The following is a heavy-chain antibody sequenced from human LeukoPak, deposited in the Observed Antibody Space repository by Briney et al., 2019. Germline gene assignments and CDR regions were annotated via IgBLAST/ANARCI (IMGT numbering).Heavy chain of an antibody. Sequence: SETLSLTCTVSGGSISRYYWSWIRQPPGKGREWIGYIYYSGSTNYNPSLKSRVTISVDTSKNQFSLKLSSVTAADTAVYYCARVGYCSGGSCYGGYYGMDVWGQGTTVTVSS. CDR1: GGSISRYY. CDR3: ARVGYCSGGSCYGGYYGMDV. CDR2: IYYSGST. J-gene: IGHJ6*02. V-gene: IGHV4-59*01. D-gene: IGHD2-15*01.